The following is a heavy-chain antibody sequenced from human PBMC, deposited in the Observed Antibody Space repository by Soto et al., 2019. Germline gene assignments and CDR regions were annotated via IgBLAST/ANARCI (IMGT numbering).Heavy chain of an antibody. D-gene: IGHD2-2*01. J-gene: IGHJ5*02. Sequence: SSETLSLTCTVSGDNISRGGYYWIWIRQSPGKGLEWIGYIFYSGYNYYNPSLKSRLSMSVDTSKNQFSLRLTSVTAADTAVYFCARLNPIVVVPTPMGWFDPWGQGTLVTVSS. V-gene: IGHV4-31*03. CDR2: IFYSGYN. CDR1: GDNISRGGYY. CDR3: ARLNPIVVVPTPMGWFDP.